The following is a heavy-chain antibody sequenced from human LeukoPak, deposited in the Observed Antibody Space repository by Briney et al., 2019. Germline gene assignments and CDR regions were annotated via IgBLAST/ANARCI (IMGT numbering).Heavy chain of an antibody. D-gene: IGHD3-3*02. CDR1: GGSISSSTYY. CDR3: ARGRAFFD. J-gene: IGHJ4*02. CDR2: IHYSGST. V-gene: IGHV4-39*01. Sequence: SETLSLTCTVSGGSISSSTYYWGWVRQSPGKGLEWIGTIHYSGSTSYNPSLKSRVTISVDTSKNQFSLKLSSVTAADTAVYCARGRAFFDWGQGTLVTVSS.